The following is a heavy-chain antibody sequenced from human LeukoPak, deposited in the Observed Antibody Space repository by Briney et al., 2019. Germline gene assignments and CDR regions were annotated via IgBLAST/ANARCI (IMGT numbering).Heavy chain of an antibody. J-gene: IGHJ4*02. CDR1: GYTFTSFD. CDR3: TRGWMSGVVSEHYFET. CDR2: MAPTSGRT. Sequence: REASVKVSCKASGYTFTSFDINWVRQATGQGLEWMGWMAPTSGRTGYAETFRGRVTMTRDTSKSTAYMELSSLTSDDTAVYYCTRGWMSGVVSEHYFETWGQGTLITVSS. D-gene: IGHD5/OR15-5a*01. V-gene: IGHV1-8*01.